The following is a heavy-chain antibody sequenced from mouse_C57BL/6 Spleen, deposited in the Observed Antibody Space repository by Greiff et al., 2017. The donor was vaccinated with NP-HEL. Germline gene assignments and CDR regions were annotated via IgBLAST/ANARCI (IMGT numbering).Heavy chain of an antibody. CDR1: GFSLTSYG. CDR2: IWGVGST. D-gene: IGHD1-1*01. CDR3: ATNYYGSSLAWFAY. Sequence: VQGVESGPGLVAPSQSLSITCTVSGFSLTSYGVDWVRQSPGKGLEWLGVIWGVGSTNYNSALKSRLSISKDNSKSQVFLKMNSLQTDDTAMYYCATNYYGSSLAWFAYWGQGTLVTVSA. J-gene: IGHJ3*01. V-gene: IGHV2-6*01.